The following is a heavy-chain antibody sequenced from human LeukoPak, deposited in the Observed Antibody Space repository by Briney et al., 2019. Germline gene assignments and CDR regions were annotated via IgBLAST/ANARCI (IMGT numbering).Heavy chain of an antibody. CDR1: GFTFSSYG. CDR2: IWYDGSNK. Sequence: TGGSLRLSCAASGFTFSSYGMHWVRQAPGKGLEWVAVIWYDGSNKYYADSVKGRFTISRDNSKNTLYLQMNSLRAEDTAVFYCARGGASYDTLTGYSYNWFDPWGQGTLVTVSS. J-gene: IGHJ5*02. D-gene: IGHD3-9*01. V-gene: IGHV3-33*01. CDR3: ARGGASYDTLTGYSYNWFDP.